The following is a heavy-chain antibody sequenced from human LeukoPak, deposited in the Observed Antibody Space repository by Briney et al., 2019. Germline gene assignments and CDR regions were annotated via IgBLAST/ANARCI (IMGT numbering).Heavy chain of an antibody. D-gene: IGHD6-13*01. V-gene: IGHV4-61*02. CDR1: GGSISSGSYY. CDR3: ARARQGGIAAAGNWFDP. J-gene: IGHJ5*02. CDR2: IYTSGST. Sequence: SQTLSLTCTVSGGSISSGSYYWSWIRQPAGKGLEWIGRIYTSGSTNYNPSLKSRVTISVDTSKNQFSLKLSSVTAADTAVYYCARARQGGIAAAGNWFDPWGQGTLVTISS.